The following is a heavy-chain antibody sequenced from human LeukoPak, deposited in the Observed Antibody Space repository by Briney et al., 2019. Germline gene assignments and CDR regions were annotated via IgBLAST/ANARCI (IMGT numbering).Heavy chain of an antibody. J-gene: IGHJ6*03. CDR2: IYTSGST. Sequence: SETLSLTCTVSGGSISSYYWSWIRQPPAKGMEWVGYIYTSGSTNYNPTLKRRVTISVDTYKSQFSLKLSSVTAADTAVYYCARGRIVGGYYYYYYYMDVWGKGTTVSVSS. CDR3: ARGRIVGGYYYYYYYMDV. CDR1: GGSISSYY. D-gene: IGHD2-15*01. V-gene: IGHV4-4*09.